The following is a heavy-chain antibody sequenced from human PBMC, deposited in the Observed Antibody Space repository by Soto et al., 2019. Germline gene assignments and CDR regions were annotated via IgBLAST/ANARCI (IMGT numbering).Heavy chain of an antibody. CDR2: IYWDDDK. CDR1: GFSLSTNGVG. V-gene: IGHV2-5*02. CDR3: ARALGVGAMGGYFDY. J-gene: IGHJ4*02. D-gene: IGHD1-26*01. Sequence: SGPTLVNPTQTLTLTCTVSGFSLSTNGVGLGWIRQSPGKALERLALIYWDDDKRYSPSLKSRLTISKDTSKNQVVLTMTNMDPVDTATYYCARALGVGAMGGYFDYWGQGTLVTVSS.